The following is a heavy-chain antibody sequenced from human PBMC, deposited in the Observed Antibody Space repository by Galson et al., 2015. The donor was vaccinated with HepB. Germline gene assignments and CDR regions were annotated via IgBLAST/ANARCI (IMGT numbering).Heavy chain of an antibody. J-gene: IGHJ4*02. V-gene: IGHV3-30-3*01. CDR3: ASVVRPYFDY. CDR2: ISYDGSNK. CDR1: GFTFSSYA. Sequence: SLRLSCAASGFTFSSYAMHWVRQAPGKGLEWVAVISYDGSNKYYADSVKGRFTISRDNSKNTLYLQMNSLRAEDTAVYYCASVVRPYFDYWGQGTLVTVSS.